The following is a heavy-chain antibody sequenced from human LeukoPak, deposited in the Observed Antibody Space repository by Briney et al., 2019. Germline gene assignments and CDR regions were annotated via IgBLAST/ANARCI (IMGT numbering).Heavy chain of an antibody. Sequence: SGGSLRLSCAASGFTFSNYWMTWVRQAPGKGLEWVADIKQDGSEKLYVKSVRGRFTISRDNAKMSLFLRMNSLRAEDTAVYYCARDNGVVHGVYYMDVWGKGTTVTVS. J-gene: IGHJ6*03. CDR3: ARDNGVVHGVYYMDV. CDR1: GFTFSNYW. V-gene: IGHV3-7*01. CDR2: IKQDGSEK. D-gene: IGHD3-3*01.